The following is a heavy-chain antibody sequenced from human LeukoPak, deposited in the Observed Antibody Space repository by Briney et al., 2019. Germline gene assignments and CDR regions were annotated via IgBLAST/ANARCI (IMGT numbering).Heavy chain of an antibody. V-gene: IGHV3-30*02. CDR2: IRYDESDK. D-gene: IGHD2-2*01. J-gene: IGHJ4*02. CDR1: GFTFSSYG. Sequence: GGSLRLSCAASGFTFSSYGMHWVRQAPGKELEWVAFIRYDESDKYYADSVKGRFTISRDNSKNTLYLQMNSLRAEDTAVYYCVSRYQLPFDYWGQGTLVTVSS. CDR3: VSRYQLPFDY.